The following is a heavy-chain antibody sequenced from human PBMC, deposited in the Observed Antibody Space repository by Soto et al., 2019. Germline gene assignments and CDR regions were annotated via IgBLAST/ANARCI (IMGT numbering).Heavy chain of an antibody. CDR3: ARGQTLLRFLEWLPPGEFDY. D-gene: IGHD3-3*01. Sequence: SETLSLTCAVYGGSFSGYYWSWIRQPPGKGLEWIGEINHSGSTNYNPSLKSRVTISVDTSKNQFSLKLSSVTAADTAVYYCARGQTLLRFLEWLPPGEFDYWGQGTLVTVSS. J-gene: IGHJ4*02. CDR2: INHSGST. CDR1: GGSFSGYY. V-gene: IGHV4-34*01.